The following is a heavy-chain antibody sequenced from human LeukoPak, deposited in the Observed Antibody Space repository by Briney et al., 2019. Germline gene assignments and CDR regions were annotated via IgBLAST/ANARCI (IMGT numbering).Heavy chain of an antibody. CDR2: IIPIFGTA. D-gene: IGHD3-3*01. V-gene: IGHV1-69*05. CDR1: GGTFSSYA. CDR3: ARLTALWSGYYSDY. J-gene: IGHJ4*02. Sequence: GASVKVSCKASGGTFSSYAISWVRQAPGQGLEWMGRIIPIFGTANYAQKFQGRVTITTDESTSTAYMELSSLRSEDTAVYYCARLTALWSGYYSDYWGQGTLVTVSS.